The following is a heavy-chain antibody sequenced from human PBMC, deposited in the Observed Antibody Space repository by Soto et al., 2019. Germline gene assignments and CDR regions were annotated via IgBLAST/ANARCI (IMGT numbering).Heavy chain of an antibody. D-gene: IGHD3-22*01. J-gene: IGHJ3*02. CDR1: GGSISSGDYY. CDR2: IYYSGST. V-gene: IGHV4-30-4*01. CDR3: ARAAPGITMIVVDIDAFDI. Sequence: PSETLSLTCTVSGGSISSGDYYWSWIRQPPGKGLEWIGYIYYSGSTYYNPSLKSRVTISVDTSENQFSLKLSSVTAADTAVYYCARAAPGITMIVVDIDAFDIWGQGTMVTVSS.